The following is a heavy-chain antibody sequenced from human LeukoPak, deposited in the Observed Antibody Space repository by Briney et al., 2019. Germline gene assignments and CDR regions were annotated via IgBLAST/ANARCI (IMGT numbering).Heavy chain of an antibody. CDR3: ARSGSSYYLDY. J-gene: IGHJ4*02. V-gene: IGHV3-23*01. CDR1: GFTFSAYA. Sequence: PGGSLRLSCAASGFTFSAYAMSCVRQAPGKGLEWVSGITGSGGSTNYADSVKGRFTISRDNAKNSLYLQVNSLRAEDTAVYYCARSGSSYYLDYWGQGTLVTVSS. CDR2: ITGSGGST.